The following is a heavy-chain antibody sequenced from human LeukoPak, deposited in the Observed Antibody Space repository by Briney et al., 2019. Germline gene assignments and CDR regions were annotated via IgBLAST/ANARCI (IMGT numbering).Heavy chain of an antibody. Sequence: GGSLRLSCAASGFTFTNYNMNWVRQAPGKGLEWISYISGGSGTIYYADSVRGRFTVSRDNAKDSLWLQMDSLRVEDTAVYFCERLYGDWFDPWGPGTLVTVSS. J-gene: IGHJ5*02. CDR3: ERLYGDWFDP. CDR2: ISGGSGTI. D-gene: IGHD4-17*01. CDR1: GFTFTNYN. V-gene: IGHV3-48*01.